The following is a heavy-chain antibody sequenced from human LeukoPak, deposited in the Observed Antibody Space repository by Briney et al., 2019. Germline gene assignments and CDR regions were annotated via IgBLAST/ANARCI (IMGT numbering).Heavy chain of an antibody. CDR1: GYSISSGYY. J-gene: IGHJ5*02. CDR2: ISHSGST. V-gene: IGHV4-38-2*02. Sequence: PSETLSLICTVSGYSISSGYYWGWIRQPPGKGLEWIATISHSGSTYYNPSLKSRITISVDTSKNYFSLKLSTVTAADTAVYYCARDYLLWFDPWGQGTLVTVSS. CDR3: ARDYLLWFDP.